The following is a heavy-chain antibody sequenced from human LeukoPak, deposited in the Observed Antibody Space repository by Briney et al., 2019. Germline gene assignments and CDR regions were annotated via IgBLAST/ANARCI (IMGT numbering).Heavy chain of an antibody. CDR2: IKQDGSEK. D-gene: IGHD3-9*01. V-gene: IGHV3-7*01. CDR3: ARDDWARTAY. Sequence: GGSPRLSCVASGFTLSSYWMSWVRQAPGKGLEWVANIKQDGSEKYYVDSVKGRITISRDNAKNSLYLQMNSLRAEDTAVYYCARDDWARTAYWGQGTLVTVSS. J-gene: IGHJ4*02. CDR1: GFTLSSYW.